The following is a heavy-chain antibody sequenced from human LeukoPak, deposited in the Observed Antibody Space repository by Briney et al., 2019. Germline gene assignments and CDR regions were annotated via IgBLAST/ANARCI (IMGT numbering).Heavy chain of an antibody. CDR1: GGSISSSSYY. D-gene: IGHD5-12*01. J-gene: IGHJ4*02. V-gene: IGHV4-39*07. Sequence: PSETLSLTCTVSGGSISSSSYYWSWIRQPPGKGLEWIGEINHSGSTNYNPSLKSRVTISVDTSKNQFSLKLSSVTAADTAVYYCATGGGYSGYWGQGTLVTVSS. CDR3: ATGGGYSGY. CDR2: INHSGST.